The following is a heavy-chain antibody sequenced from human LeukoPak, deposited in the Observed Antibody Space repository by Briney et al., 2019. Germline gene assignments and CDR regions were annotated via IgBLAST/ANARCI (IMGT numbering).Heavy chain of an antibody. D-gene: IGHD1-26*01. CDR2: IRSKANSYAT. J-gene: IGHJ4*02. V-gene: IGHV3-73*01. Sequence: GGSLRLSCAASGFTFSGSAMHWVRQASGKGLEWAGRIRSKANSYATAYAASVKGTFTISRDESKNTAYLHMNSRKTEDTAVYYCTSPFDGSEHDYWGQGTLVTVSS. CDR3: TSPFDGSEHDY. CDR1: GFTFSGSA.